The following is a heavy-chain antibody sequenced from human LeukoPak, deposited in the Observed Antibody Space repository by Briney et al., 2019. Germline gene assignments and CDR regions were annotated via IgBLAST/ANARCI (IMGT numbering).Heavy chain of an antibody. CDR2: INPNSGGT. V-gene: IGHV1-2*02. Sequence: ASVKVSCKASGYTFTGYYMHWVRQAPGQGLEWMGWINPNSGGTNYAQKFQGRVTVTRDTSISTAYMELSRLRSDDTAVYYCARDLGLVATIGYWGQGTLVTVSS. D-gene: IGHD5-12*01. CDR3: ARDLGLVATIGY. J-gene: IGHJ4*02. CDR1: GYTFTGYY.